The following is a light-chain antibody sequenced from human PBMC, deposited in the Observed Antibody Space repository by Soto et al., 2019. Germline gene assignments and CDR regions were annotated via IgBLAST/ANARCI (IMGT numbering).Light chain of an antibody. CDR2: AAS. CDR1: QSISNY. Sequence: DMEMNQSPSSLSASVGDRVTITCRASQSISNYLNWYQHKPGKVPKLLIYAASSLLSGVPTRFSGSGSGTDFTLTINSLQPEDFATYYCLHSYGTPLTFGGGTKIEIK. CDR3: LHSYGTPLT. V-gene: IGKV1-39*01. J-gene: IGKJ4*01.